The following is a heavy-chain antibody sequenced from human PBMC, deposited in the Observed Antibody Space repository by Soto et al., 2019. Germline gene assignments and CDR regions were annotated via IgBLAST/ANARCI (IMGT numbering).Heavy chain of an antibody. D-gene: IGHD3-10*01. Sequence: PAETRSLTGTGAGCASSRGGYYWSWIRQPPGKGREWIGYIYDSGSTYYNPSLKSRVTISVDTSKDQFSLKLSSVTAADTAVYYCATTVLLWFGESVRGHWFELWGQGTLVTV. V-gene: IGHV4-30-4*01. CDR1: GCASSRGGYY. J-gene: IGHJ5*02. CDR2: IYDSGST. CDR3: ATTVLLWFGESVRGHWFEL.